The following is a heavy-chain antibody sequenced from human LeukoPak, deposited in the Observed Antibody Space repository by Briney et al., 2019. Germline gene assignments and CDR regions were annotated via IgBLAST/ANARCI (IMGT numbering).Heavy chain of an antibody. CDR3: ARGDSSGWAPYYYYGMDV. CDR2: MNPNSGNT. V-gene: IGHV1-8*01. D-gene: IGHD6-19*01. CDR1: GYTFTSYD. J-gene: IGHJ6*02. Sequence: EASVKVSCKASGYTFTSYDINWVRQATGQGLEWMGWMNPNSGNTGYAQKFQGRVTMTRNTSISTAYMELSSLRSEDTAVYYCARGDSSGWAPYYYYGMDVWGQGTTVTVSS.